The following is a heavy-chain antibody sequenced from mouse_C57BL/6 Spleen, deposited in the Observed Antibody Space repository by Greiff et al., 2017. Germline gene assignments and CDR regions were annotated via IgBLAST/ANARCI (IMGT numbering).Heavy chain of an antibody. CDR2: IYPGDGDT. CDR1: GYAFSSYW. J-gene: IGHJ2*01. Sequence: VQLQQSGAELVKPGASVKISCKASGYAFSSYWMNWVKQRPGKGLEWIGQIYPGDGDTNYNGKFKGKATLTADKSSSTAYMQLSSLTSEDSAVYFCARCGYYVGYFDYWGQGTTLTVSS. CDR3: ARCGYYVGYFDY. V-gene: IGHV1-80*01. D-gene: IGHD2-3*01.